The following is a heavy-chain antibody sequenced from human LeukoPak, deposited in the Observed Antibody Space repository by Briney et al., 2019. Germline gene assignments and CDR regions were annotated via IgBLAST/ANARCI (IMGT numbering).Heavy chain of an antibody. D-gene: IGHD1-26*01. CDR2: ISWNSGSI. CDR1: GFTFNGYS. Sequence: AGGSLRLSCAASGFTFNGYSRHWVRQAPGKGLEWVSGISWNSGSIGYADSVKGRFTISRDNAKNSLYLQMNSLRAEDMALYYCAKDIQGGSYYVGAFDIWGQGTMVTVSS. CDR3: AKDIQGGSYYVGAFDI. J-gene: IGHJ3*02. V-gene: IGHV3-9*03.